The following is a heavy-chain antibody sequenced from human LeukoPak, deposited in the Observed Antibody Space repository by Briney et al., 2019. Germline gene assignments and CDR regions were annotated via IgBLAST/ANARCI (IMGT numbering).Heavy chain of an antibody. CDR3: ARQSADAFDI. V-gene: IGHV4-61*02. CDR1: GASISSGSYY. Sequence: SETLSLTCTVSGASISSGSYYWNWIRQPAGRGLEWIGRIYTSGSTNYNPSLKSRVTMSADTSKNQFSLKLTSVTAADTAVYYCARQSADAFDIWGQGTMVTVSS. CDR2: IYTSGST. J-gene: IGHJ3*02.